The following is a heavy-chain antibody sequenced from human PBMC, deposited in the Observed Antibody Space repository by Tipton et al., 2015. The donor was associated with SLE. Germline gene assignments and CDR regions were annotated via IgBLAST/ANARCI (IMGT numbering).Heavy chain of an antibody. CDR3: AREYGAGYSYFDY. CDR2: ISSSSSTI. D-gene: IGHD4-17*01. J-gene: IGHJ4*02. Sequence: SLRLSCAASGFTFSSYSMNWVRQAPGKGLEWVSYISSSSSTIYYADSVKGPFTISRDNAKNSLYLQMNSLRAEDTAVYYCAREYGAGYSYFDYWGQGTLVTVSS. CDR1: GFTFSSYS. V-gene: IGHV3-48*01.